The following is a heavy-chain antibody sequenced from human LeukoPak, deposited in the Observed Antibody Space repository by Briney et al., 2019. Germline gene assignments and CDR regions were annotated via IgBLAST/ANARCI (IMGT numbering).Heavy chain of an antibody. D-gene: IGHD5-12*01. V-gene: IGHV3-48*03. CDR2: ISSSGSTI. CDR3: ARGMSDSGFTFDY. J-gene: IGHJ4*02. Sequence: GGSLRLSCAASGFTFSSYEMNWVRQAPGKGLEWVSYISSSGSTIYYADSVKGRFTISRDNAKNSLYLQMNSLRAEDTAVYYCARGMSDSGFTFDYWGQGTLVTVSS. CDR1: GFTFSSYE.